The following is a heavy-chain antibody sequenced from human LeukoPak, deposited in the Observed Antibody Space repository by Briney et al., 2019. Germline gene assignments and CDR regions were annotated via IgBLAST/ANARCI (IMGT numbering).Heavy chain of an antibody. J-gene: IGHJ5*02. Sequence: SETLSLTCTVSGGSISSSSYYWGWIRQPPGKGLEWIGRIYTSGNTNYNPSLKSRVTISVDTSKNQFSLKLSSVTAADTAVYYCARVFGGPVSRRFDPWGQGTLVTVSS. CDR1: GGSISSSSYY. D-gene: IGHD4-23*01. CDR3: ARVFGGPVSRRFDP. CDR2: IYTSGNT. V-gene: IGHV4-39*07.